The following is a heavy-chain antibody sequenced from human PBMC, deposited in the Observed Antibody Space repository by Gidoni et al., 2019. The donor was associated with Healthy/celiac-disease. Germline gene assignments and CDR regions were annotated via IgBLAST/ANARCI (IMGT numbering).Heavy chain of an antibody. J-gene: IGHJ6*02. CDR3: AKAGVSPSNYERRILGYYYYYGMDV. V-gene: IGHV3-9*01. CDR2: ISWNSGSI. Sequence: EVQLVESGGGLVQPGRSLRLSCAASGFTFDDYAMHWVRQAPGKGLEWVSGISWNSGSIGYADSVKGRFTISRDNAKNSLYLQMNSLRAEDTALYYCAKAGVSPSNYERRILGYYYYYGMDVWGQGTTVTVSS. CDR1: GFTFDDYA. D-gene: IGHD4-4*01.